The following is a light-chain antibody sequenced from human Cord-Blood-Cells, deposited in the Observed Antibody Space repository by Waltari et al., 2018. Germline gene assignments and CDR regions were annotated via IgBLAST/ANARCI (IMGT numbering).Light chain of an antibody. V-gene: IGKV1-39*01. CDR3: QQSYSTPRT. CDR2: AAS. Sequence: IQMTQSPSSLSASVGDRVTITCRASQSISSYLNWYQQKPGKAPKLLIYAASSLQSGVPSRFSGSGSGTDFTLTISSLQPEDFATYYCQQSYSTPRTXGQGXKVEIK. J-gene: IGKJ1*01. CDR1: QSISSY.